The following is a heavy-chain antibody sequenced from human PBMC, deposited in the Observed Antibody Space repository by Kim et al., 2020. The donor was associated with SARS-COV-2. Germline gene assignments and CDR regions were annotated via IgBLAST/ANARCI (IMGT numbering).Heavy chain of an antibody. D-gene: IGHD1-26*01. Sequence: SETLSLTCAVYGGSFSGYYWSWIRQPPGKGLEWIGEINHSGSTNYNPSLKSRVTISVDTSKNQFSLKLSSVTAADTAVYYCARGTRNEKYKVGATVFDYWGQGTLVTVSS. V-gene: IGHV4-34*01. CDR3: ARGTRNEKYKVGATVFDY. J-gene: IGHJ4*02. CDR1: GGSFSGYY. CDR2: INHSGST.